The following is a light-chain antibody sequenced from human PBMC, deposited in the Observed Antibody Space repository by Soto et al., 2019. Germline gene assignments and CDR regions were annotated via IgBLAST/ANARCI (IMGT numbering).Light chain of an antibody. CDR3: QQRSNWPRRIT. J-gene: IGKJ5*01. CDR1: QSVSSY. V-gene: IGKV3-11*01. CDR2: DAS. Sequence: EIVLTQSPATLSLSPGERATLSCRASQSVSSYLAWYQQKPGQAPRLLIYDASNRATGIPARFSGSGSGTDFNLTISSLEPEDFAVYYCQQRSNWPRRITFGQGTRLEIK.